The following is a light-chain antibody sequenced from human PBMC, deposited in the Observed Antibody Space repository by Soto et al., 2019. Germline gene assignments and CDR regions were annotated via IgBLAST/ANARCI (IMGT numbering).Light chain of an antibody. CDR1: QRVDSN. CDR2: GAS. CDR3: PQYDNWPLT. J-gene: IGKJ4*01. Sequence: EIVMTQSPATLSVSPGERATLSCRASQRVDSNLAWYQQKPGQAPRLLIFGASTRATGIPARFSGSGSGTDFTLTIRSLKSEDFGGYFCPQYDNWPLTFGGGTKVEIK. V-gene: IGKV3D-15*01.